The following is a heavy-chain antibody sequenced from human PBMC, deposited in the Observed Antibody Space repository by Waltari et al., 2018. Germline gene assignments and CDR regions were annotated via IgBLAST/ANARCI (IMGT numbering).Heavy chain of an antibody. D-gene: IGHD5-12*01. J-gene: IGHJ3*02. CDR1: GGSINSDNHF. Sequence: QVQLQESGPGLVKPSQTLSLICTVSGGSINSDNHFWSWVRQHPEKGLEWIAYIHHSGNTDYNPSFQSRVTMSVDKSKNQFSLRLSSVTAADTAVYYCAREVDKVASSDAFDIWGQGTMVTVSS. CDR3: AREVDKVASSDAFDI. V-gene: IGHV4-31*03. CDR2: IHHSGNT.